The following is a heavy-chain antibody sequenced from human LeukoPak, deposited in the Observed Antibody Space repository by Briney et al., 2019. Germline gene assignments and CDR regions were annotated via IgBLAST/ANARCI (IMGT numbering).Heavy chain of an antibody. CDR2: IIPIFGTA. Sequence: KVSCKASGYTFSSYGISWVRQAPGQGLEWMGGIIPIFGTANYAQKFQGRVTITADESTSTAYMELSSLRSEDTAVYYCARDQGSSWFWFDPWGQGTLVTVSS. V-gene: IGHV1-69*01. J-gene: IGHJ5*02. D-gene: IGHD6-13*01. CDR3: ARDQGSSWFWFDP. CDR1: GYTFSSYG.